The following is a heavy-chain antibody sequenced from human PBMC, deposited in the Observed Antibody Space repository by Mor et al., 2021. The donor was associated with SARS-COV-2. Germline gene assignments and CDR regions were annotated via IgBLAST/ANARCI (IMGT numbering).Heavy chain of an antibody. CDR2: ISYDGSNK. J-gene: IGHJ4*02. D-gene: IGHD6-19*01. V-gene: IGHV3-30*04. Sequence: GKGLEWVAVISYDGSNKYYADSVKGRFTISRDNSKNTLYLQMNSLRAEDTAVYYCARGPPGITVAGPFDYWGQGTLVTVSS. CDR3: ARGPPGITVAGPFDY.